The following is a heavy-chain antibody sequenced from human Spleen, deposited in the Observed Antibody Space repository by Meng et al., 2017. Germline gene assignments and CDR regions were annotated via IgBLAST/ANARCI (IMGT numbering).Heavy chain of an antibody. CDR2: ISGSGVST. D-gene: IGHD2-8*02. Sequence: GESLKISCAASGFIFSDYAMSWVRQAPGKGLEWVSGISGSGVSTYYADSEKGRFTISRDNSKNTLYLQMNSLRVEDTALYYCAKGRGRGYCSGGVCNIGSFDYWGQGSLVTVSS. V-gene: IGHV3-23*01. CDR1: GFIFSDYA. J-gene: IGHJ4*02. CDR3: AKGRGRGYCSGGVCNIGSFDY.